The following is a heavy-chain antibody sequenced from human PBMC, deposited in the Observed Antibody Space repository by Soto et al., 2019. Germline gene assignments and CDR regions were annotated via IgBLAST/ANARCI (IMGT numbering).Heavy chain of an antibody. Sequence: QVQLQESGPGLVKPSQTLSLTCTVSGGSISSGGYYWSWIRQHPGMGLEWIGYIYYSGSTYYNPSLTSRVTISVDTSKNQFSLKLSSVTAADTAVYYCARAALRIVGATNFDYWGQGTLVTVSS. V-gene: IGHV4-31*03. CDR1: GGSISSGGYY. D-gene: IGHD1-26*01. CDR3: ARAALRIVGATNFDY. CDR2: IYYSGST. J-gene: IGHJ4*02.